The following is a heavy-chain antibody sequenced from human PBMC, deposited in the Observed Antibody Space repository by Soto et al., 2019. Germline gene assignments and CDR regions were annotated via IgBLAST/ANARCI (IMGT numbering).Heavy chain of an antibody. CDR2: ISYDGSNK. D-gene: IGHD2-2*01. Sequence: GGSLRLSCAASGFTFSSYAMHWVRQAPGKGLEWVAVISYDGSNKYYADSVKGRFTISRDNSKNTLYLQMNSLRAEDTAVYYCARGHVPAAATPGGIDYWGQGTLVTVSS. CDR3: ARGHVPAAATPGGIDY. CDR1: GFTFSSYA. V-gene: IGHV3-30-3*01. J-gene: IGHJ4*02.